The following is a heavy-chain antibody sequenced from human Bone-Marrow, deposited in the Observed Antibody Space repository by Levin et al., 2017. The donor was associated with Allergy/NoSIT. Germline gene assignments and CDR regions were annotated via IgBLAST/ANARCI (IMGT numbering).Heavy chain of an antibody. CDR1: GFTFTSYG. D-gene: IGHD3-22*01. V-gene: IGHV3-23*01. CDR3: AKYRRVNGNYESHFGN. Sequence: LSLTCAASGFTFTSYGMTWVRQAPGKGLEWVSTISGGGITFYGDPVKGRFTISRDNSMDTLFLQMNSLRAEDTAVYFCAKYRRVNGNYESHFGNWGQGTLVTVSS. CDR2: ISGGGIT. J-gene: IGHJ4*02.